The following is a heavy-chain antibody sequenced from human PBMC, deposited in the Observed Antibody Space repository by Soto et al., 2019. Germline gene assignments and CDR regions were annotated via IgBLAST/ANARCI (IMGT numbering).Heavy chain of an antibody. CDR3: ARLRLTRGLQFYYYYGMDV. Sequence: GESLKISCNGSGYSFTIYCIGLVLQMLGKGLEWMGIIYPGDSDTRYSPSFQGQVTIPADKSISTAYLQWSSLKASDTAMYYCARLRLTRGLQFYYYYGMDVWGQGTTVTVSS. J-gene: IGHJ6*02. V-gene: IGHV5-51*01. D-gene: IGHD1-1*01. CDR2: IYPGDSDT. CDR1: GYSFTIYC.